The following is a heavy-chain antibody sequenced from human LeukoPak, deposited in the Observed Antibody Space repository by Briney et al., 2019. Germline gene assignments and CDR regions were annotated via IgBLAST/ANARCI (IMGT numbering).Heavy chain of an antibody. CDR1: GFTVSSNY. Sequence: GGSLRLSCAPSGFTVSSNYMRCVRQAPGKGLEWVSVIYSGGSTYYADSVKGRFTISRDNSMHTLYLQMNSLRAEDTAVYDCAREWEQDWGQGTLVTVSS. D-gene: IGHD1/OR15-1a*01. V-gene: IGHV3-53*01. CDR3: AREWEQD. CDR2: IYSGGST. J-gene: IGHJ4*02.